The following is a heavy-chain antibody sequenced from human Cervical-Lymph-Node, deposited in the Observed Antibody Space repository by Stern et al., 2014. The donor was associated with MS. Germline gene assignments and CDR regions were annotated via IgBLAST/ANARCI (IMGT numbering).Heavy chain of an antibody. CDR2: IIPIFGAT. CDR1: GGTLNTSA. CDR3: ARVRCPNGVCYPRLDY. D-gene: IGHD2-8*01. J-gene: IGHJ4*02. V-gene: IGHV1-69*01. Sequence: MQLVESGAEVKKPGSSVKVSCKASGGTLNTSAINWVRQAPGQGLEWMGGIIPIFGATNYAQKFKGRLTNTEDESPTTDYIELNSLMSEDTAMYYCARVRCPNGVCYPRLDYWGQGTLVTVSS.